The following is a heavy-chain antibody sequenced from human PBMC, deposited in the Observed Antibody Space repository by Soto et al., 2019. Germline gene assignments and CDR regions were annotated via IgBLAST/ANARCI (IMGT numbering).Heavy chain of an antibody. CDR1: GFTVSSNY. Sequence: LRLSCAASGFTVSSNYMSWVRQAPGKGLEWVSVIYSGGSTYYADSVKGRFTISRDNSKNTLYLQMNSLRAEDTAVYYCARDRAKRWLQLDYWGQGTLVTVSS. J-gene: IGHJ4*02. V-gene: IGHV3-53*01. CDR2: IYSGGST. D-gene: IGHD5-12*01. CDR3: ARDRAKRWLQLDY.